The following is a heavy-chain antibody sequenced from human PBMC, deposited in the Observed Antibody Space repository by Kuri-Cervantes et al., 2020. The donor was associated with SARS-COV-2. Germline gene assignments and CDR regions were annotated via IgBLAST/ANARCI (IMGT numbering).Heavy chain of an antibody. CDR1: GGSISSYY. CDR3: ARAPDYYDSSGPYYYYYGMDV. V-gene: IGHV4-59*12. D-gene: IGHD3-22*01. Sequence: GSLRLSCTVSGGSISSYYWSWIRQPPGKGLEWIGYIYYSGSTNYNPSLKSRVTISVDKSKNQFSLKLSSVTAADTAVYYCARAPDYYDSSGPYYYYYGMDVWGQGTTVTVSS. CDR2: IYYSGST. J-gene: IGHJ6*02.